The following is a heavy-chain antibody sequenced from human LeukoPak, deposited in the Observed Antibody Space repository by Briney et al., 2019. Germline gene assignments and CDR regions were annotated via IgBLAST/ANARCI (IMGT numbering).Heavy chain of an antibody. CDR1: GGTFTSYA. J-gene: IGHJ4*02. Sequence: SVKVSCKASGGTFTSYAISWGRQAPGQGLEWMGGIIPIFGTANYAQKFQGRVTITADESTSTAYMELSSLRSEDTAVYYCARGGIVATIPQDYWGQGTLVTVSS. V-gene: IGHV1-69*13. CDR2: IIPIFGTA. D-gene: IGHD5-12*01. CDR3: ARGGIVATIPQDY.